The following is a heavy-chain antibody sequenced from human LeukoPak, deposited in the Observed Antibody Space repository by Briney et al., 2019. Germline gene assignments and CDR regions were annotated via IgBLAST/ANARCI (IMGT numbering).Heavy chain of an antibody. CDR2: ISSSGSTI. J-gene: IGHJ4*02. CDR3: ARAGWGNTAMVPNY. D-gene: IGHD5-18*01. Sequence: PGGSLRLSCAASVFTFSDYYMSWMRQAPGKGLEWVSYISSSGSTIYYADSVKGRFTISRDNAKNSLYLQMNSLRAEDTAVYYCARAGWGNTAMVPNYWGQGTLVTVSS. CDR1: VFTFSDYY. V-gene: IGHV3-11*01.